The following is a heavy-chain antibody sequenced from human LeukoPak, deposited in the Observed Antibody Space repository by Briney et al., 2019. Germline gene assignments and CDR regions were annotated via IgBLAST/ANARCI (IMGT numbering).Heavy chain of an antibody. CDR3: AKVVYDFWSAIDY. V-gene: IGHV3-23*01. CDR2: ISGSGGNT. Sequence: GGSLTLSCAASGFTFSSYVLNWVRQAPGKGLEWVSAISGSGGNTYYADSVKGRFTISRDNSKNTLYLQMNSLRAEDTARYYCAKVVYDFWSAIDYWGQGTLVTVSS. CDR1: GFTFSSYV. J-gene: IGHJ4*02. D-gene: IGHD3-3*01.